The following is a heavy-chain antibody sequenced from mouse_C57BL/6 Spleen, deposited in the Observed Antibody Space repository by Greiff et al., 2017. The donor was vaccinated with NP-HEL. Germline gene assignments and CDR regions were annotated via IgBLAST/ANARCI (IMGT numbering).Heavy chain of an antibody. CDR3: ARRGNLIYYYGYFDV. V-gene: IGHV1-50*01. D-gene: IGHD1-1*01. J-gene: IGHJ1*03. CDR1: GYTFTSYW. Sequence: QVQLQQPGAELVKPGASVKLSCKASGYTFTSYWMQWVKQRPGQGLEWIGEIDPSDSDTNYNQKFKGKATLTVDTSSSTAYMQLSSLTSEDSAVYYCARRGNLIYYYGYFDVWGTGTTVTVSS. CDR2: IDPSDSDT.